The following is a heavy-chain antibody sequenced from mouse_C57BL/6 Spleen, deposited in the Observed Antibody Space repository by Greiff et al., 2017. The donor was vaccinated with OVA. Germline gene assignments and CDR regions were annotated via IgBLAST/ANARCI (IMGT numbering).Heavy chain of an antibody. CDR3: ARLIYCNWYFDV. V-gene: IGHV1-39*01. CDR1: GYSFTDYN. D-gene: IGHD2-3*01. CDR2: INPNYGTT. J-gene: IGHJ1*03. Sequence: VQLQQSGPELVKPGASVKISCKASGYSFTDYNMNWVKQSNGKSLEWIGVINPNYGTTSYNQKFKGKATLTVDQSSSTAYMQLNSLTSEDSAVYDGARLIYCNWYFDVWGTGTTVTVSS.